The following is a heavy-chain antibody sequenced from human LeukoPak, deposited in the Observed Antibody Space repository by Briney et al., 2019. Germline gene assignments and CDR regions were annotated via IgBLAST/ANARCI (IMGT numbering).Heavy chain of an antibody. CDR2: TYYRSKWHN. Sequence: SQTLSLTFAISGDSVSSNSAAWNWLRQSPSRGLEWLGSTYYRSKWHNDYAVSVKSRITINPDTSKNQFSLQLNSVTPEDTAVYYCARDFRSDYSNCYFDYWGQGTLVTVSS. D-gene: IGHD4-11*01. V-gene: IGHV6-1*01. CDR1: GDSVSSNSAA. CDR3: ARDFRSDYSNCYFDY. J-gene: IGHJ4*02.